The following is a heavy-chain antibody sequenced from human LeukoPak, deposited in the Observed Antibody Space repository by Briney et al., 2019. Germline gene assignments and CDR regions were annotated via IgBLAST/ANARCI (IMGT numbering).Heavy chain of an antibody. CDR1: GGTFSSYA. Sequence: GASVKVSCKASGGTFSSYAISWVRQAPGQGLEWMGRIIPILGIANYAQKFQGRVTITADKSTSTAYMELSSLRSEDTAVYYCARDHYYGSGSYSYYYGMDVWGQGTTVTVSS. D-gene: IGHD3-10*01. CDR2: IIPILGIA. J-gene: IGHJ6*02. CDR3: ARDHYYGSGSYSYYYGMDV. V-gene: IGHV1-69*04.